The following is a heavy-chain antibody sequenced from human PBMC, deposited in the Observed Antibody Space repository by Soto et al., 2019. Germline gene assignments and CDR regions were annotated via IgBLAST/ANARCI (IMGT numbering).Heavy chain of an antibody. J-gene: IGHJ4*02. V-gene: IGHV3-48*04. CDR1: GFTFNMYT. Sequence: GGSLRLSCAGSGFTFNMYTMNWVRQAPGKGLEWVSYISSSGGTVYYADSVKGRFTISRDNAKNSLYLQMNSLRAEDTAVYYCARDHHRYSGYDYVDYWGQGTLVTVSS. CDR2: ISSSGGTV. D-gene: IGHD5-12*01. CDR3: ARDHHRYSGYDYVDY.